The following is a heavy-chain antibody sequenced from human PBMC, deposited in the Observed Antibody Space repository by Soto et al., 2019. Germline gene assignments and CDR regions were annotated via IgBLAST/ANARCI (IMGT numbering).Heavy chain of an antibody. J-gene: IGHJ3*02. Sequence: ASVKVYCKDSGYTFTSYAMHWVRQATGKRLEWMGWINAGNGNTKYSQTFQGRVTITRDTSASTAYMELSSLRSEDTAVYYCARGPAIWYYGDYDDAFDIWGQGTMVTVSS. D-gene: IGHD4-17*01. CDR3: ARGPAIWYYGDYDDAFDI. V-gene: IGHV1-3*01. CDR1: GYTFTSYA. CDR2: INAGNGNT.